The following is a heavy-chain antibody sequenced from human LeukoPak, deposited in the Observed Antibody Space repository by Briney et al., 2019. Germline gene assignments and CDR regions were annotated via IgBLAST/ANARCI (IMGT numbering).Heavy chain of an antibody. V-gene: IGHV4-39*07. CDR2: IYYSGST. CDR1: GGSIYTRSYY. CDR3: AREWSSSVWFDP. Sequence: SETLSLTCTVSGGSIYTRSYYWGWIRQPPGKGLEWIGSIYYSGSTYYNPSLKSRITISVDTSKNQFSLKLSSVTAADTAVYYCAREWSSSVWFDPWGQGTLVTVSS. D-gene: IGHD6-19*01. J-gene: IGHJ5*02.